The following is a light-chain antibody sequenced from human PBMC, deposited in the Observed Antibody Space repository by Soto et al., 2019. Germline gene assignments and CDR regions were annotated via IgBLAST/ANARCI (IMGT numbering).Light chain of an antibody. CDR2: GAS. V-gene: IGKV3-11*01. CDR3: QQRSKLPRT. CDR1: QSVGDY. Sequence: EILLTQSPATLALSPGVRATLSYRASQSVGDYLAWYQQRPGQAPRLLIYGASKRATGIPARFSASGSETEFTLTISSLQPDDFAVYFCQQRSKLPRTFGGGT. J-gene: IGKJ4*01.